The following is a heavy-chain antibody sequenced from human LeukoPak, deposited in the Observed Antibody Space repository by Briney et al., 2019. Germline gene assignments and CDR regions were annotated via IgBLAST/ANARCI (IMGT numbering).Heavy chain of an antibody. CDR1: GYTLTELS. CDR2: FDPEDGET. V-gene: IGHV1-24*01. CDR3: ASKGDGYCRGTICQGAFDL. J-gene: IGHJ3*01. D-gene: IGHD2-2*01. Sequence: ASVKVSCKVSGYTLTELSMHWVRQAPGKGLEWMGGFDPEDGETIYAQKFQGRVTMTEDTSTDTAYMELSSLRSEDTAVYYCASKGDGYCRGTICQGAFDLWGQGTMVTVSS.